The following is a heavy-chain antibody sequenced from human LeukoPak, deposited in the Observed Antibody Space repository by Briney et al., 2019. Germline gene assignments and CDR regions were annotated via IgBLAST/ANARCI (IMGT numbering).Heavy chain of an antibody. D-gene: IGHD4-11*01. CDR1: GFTFSSYA. V-gene: IGHV3-23*01. J-gene: IGHJ6*03. CDR2: ISGSGGST. CDR3: AKDQKAYSNYYYYYYMDV. Sequence: PGGSLRLSCAASGFTFSSYAMSWVRQAPGKGLEWVSAISGSGGSTYYADSVKGRFTISRDNSKNTLYLQMNSLRAEDTAVYYCAKDQKAYSNYYYYYYMDVWGKGTTVTVSS.